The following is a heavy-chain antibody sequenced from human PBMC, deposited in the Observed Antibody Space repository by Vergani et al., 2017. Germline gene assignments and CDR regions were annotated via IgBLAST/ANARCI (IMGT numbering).Heavy chain of an antibody. CDR1: GDSISRSHYH. Sequence: QLQLQESGPGLVKPSETLSLSCRVSGDSISRSHYHWGFIRQPPGKGLEWIGSISSSGSPYYNPTLKSRLAFSGTTSQNLFSLRLKSVTATDTGMYYCARPVGPRAIDDGYHVWGQGTMVTVS. V-gene: IGHV4-39*02. CDR2: ISSSGSP. D-gene: IGHD3-22*01. J-gene: IGHJ3*01. CDR3: ARPVGPRAIDDGYHV.